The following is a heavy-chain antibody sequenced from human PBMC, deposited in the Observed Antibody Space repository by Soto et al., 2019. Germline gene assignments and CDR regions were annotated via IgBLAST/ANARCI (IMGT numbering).Heavy chain of an antibody. CDR2: ISYDGSNK. Sequence: GGSLRLSCAASGFTFSSYGMHWVRQAPGKGLEWVAVISYDGSNKYYADSVKGRFTISRDNSKNTLYLQMNSLRAEDTAVYYCAKDAVISGGPRNGGYYYYYYMDVWGKGTTVTVS. V-gene: IGHV3-30*18. J-gene: IGHJ6*03. CDR3: AKDAVISGGPRNGGYYYYYYMDV. CDR1: GFTFSSYG. D-gene: IGHD2-15*01.